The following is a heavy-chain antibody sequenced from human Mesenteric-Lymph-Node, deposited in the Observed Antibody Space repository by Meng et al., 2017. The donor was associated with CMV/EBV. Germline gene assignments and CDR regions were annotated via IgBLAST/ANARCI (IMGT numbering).Heavy chain of an antibody. V-gene: IGHV1-2*06. CDR1: GYTFIDYY. Sequence: QVQLVQSGAEVKKPGASVRVSCKASGYTFIDYYINWVRQAPGQGLEWMGRINPKTGGRSYAQNFQGRVTMTRDTSINTAYMEVNRLNSDDTAMYYCARDRDTDWYSPFDYWGPGTLFTVSS. D-gene: IGHD3-9*01. CDR3: ARDRDTDWYSPFDY. CDR2: INPKTGGR. J-gene: IGHJ4*02.